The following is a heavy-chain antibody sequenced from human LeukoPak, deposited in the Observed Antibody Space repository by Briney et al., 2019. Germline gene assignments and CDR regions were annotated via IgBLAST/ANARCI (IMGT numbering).Heavy chain of an antibody. D-gene: IGHD5-12*01. CDR3: GRHSRGFSGYEYFFDY. V-gene: IGHV5-51*01. Sequence: GESLKISCKASGCRFSSHWVGWVRQMPGTGLEWMGMIYPGDSDTRYSPSFQGQVTISADKSLTTAYLQWSSLEASDTAMYYCGRHSRGFSGYEYFFDYWGQGTLVTVSS. CDR1: GCRFSSHW. J-gene: IGHJ4*02. CDR2: IYPGDSDT.